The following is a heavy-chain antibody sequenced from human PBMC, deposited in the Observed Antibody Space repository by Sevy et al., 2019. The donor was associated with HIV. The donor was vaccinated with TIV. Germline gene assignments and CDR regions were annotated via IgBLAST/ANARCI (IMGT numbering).Heavy chain of an antibody. V-gene: IGHV3-72*01. Sequence: GGSLRLSCAASGFTFSDHYMEWVRQAPGKGLEWVGRIRNKADSYTTEYAASVKGRFTISRDDSKNSLYLLMNSQKTEDTAVYYCATHAGIAAAGRVFDYWGQGTLVTVSS. J-gene: IGHJ4*02. D-gene: IGHD6-13*01. CDR2: IRNKADSYTT. CDR1: GFTFSDHY. CDR3: ATHAGIAAAGRVFDY.